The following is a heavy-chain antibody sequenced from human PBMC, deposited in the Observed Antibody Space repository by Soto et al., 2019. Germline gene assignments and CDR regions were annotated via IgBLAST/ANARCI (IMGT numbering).Heavy chain of an antibody. D-gene: IGHD6-6*01. Sequence: GESLKISCKGSGYSFTSYWIGWVRQMPGKGLEWMGIIYPGDSDTRYSPSFQGQVTISADKSISTAYLQWSSLKVSDTAMYYCARHVIAARRYYYYGMDVWGQGTTVTVSS. CDR2: IYPGDSDT. CDR1: GYSFTSYW. V-gene: IGHV5-51*01. CDR3: ARHVIAARRYYYYGMDV. J-gene: IGHJ6*02.